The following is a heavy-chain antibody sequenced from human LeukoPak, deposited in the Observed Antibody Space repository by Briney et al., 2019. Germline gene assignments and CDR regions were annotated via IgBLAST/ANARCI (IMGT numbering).Heavy chain of an antibody. J-gene: IGHJ4*02. Sequence: GSLRLSCAASGFTLSSYWMTWVRQAPGKGPEWVANINRDGSDKHYMDSVKGRFTISRDNAESSLYLQMNSLRAEDTAVYYCARDYTYCSGGTCYDRFDYWGQGTLVTVSS. CDR3: ARDYTYCSGGTCYDRFDY. CDR2: INRDGSDK. V-gene: IGHV3-7*01. D-gene: IGHD2-15*01. CDR1: GFTLSSYW.